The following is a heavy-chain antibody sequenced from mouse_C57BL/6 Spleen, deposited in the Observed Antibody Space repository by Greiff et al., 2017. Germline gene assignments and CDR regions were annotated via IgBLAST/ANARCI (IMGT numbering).Heavy chain of an antibody. Sequence: VQLQQSGAELVRPGASVKLSCTASGFNIKDDYMHWVKQRPEQGLEWIGWIDPENGDTEYASKFQGKATITADTSSNTAYLQLSSLTSEDTAVYYCTTLGYITTVGVDYWGQGTSVTVSS. CDR3: TTLGYITTVGVDY. CDR2: IDPENGDT. D-gene: IGHD1-1*01. V-gene: IGHV14-4*01. J-gene: IGHJ4*01. CDR1: GFNIKDDY.